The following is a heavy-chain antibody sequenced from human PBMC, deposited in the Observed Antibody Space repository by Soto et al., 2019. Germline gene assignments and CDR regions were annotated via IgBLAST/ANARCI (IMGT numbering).Heavy chain of an antibody. CDR2: INAPGSPT. CDR3: AKDRHPDGIWTFDS. CDR1: GFPFRTYA. Sequence: PGGSLRLSCAASGFPFRTYAMNWVRQAPGKGLEWVSYINAPGSPTYYAASVKGRFTVSRDNSKKMLFLQMNSLRDEDTAVYYCAKDRHPDGIWTFDSWGPGTLVTVSS. V-gene: IGHV3-23*01. D-gene: IGHD3-9*01. J-gene: IGHJ4*02.